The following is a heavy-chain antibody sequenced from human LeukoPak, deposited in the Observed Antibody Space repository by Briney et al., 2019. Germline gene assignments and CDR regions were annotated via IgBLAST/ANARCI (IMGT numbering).Heavy chain of an antibody. CDR2: ISGSGGST. Sequence: GGSLRLSCAASGFTFSSYAMSLVRQAAGKGLEWVSAISGSGGSTYYADSVKGRFTISRDNSKNTLYLQMNSLRAEDTAVYYCAKDVRREMATIFDYWGQGTLVTVSS. V-gene: IGHV3-23*01. D-gene: IGHD5-12*01. CDR1: GFTFSSYA. J-gene: IGHJ4*02. CDR3: AKDVRREMATIFDY.